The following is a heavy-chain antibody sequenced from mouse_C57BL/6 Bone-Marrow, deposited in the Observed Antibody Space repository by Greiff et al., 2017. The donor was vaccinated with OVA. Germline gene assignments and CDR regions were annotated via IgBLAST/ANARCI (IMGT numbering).Heavy chain of an antibody. D-gene: IGHD2-4*01. Sequence: DVHLVESGPGLVKPSQSLSLTCSVTGYSITSGYYWNWIRQFPGNKLEWMGYISYDGSNNYNPSLKNRISITRDTSKNQFFLKLNSVTTEDTATYYCARALYDYHWYFDVWGTGTTVTVSS. V-gene: IGHV3-6*01. CDR3: ARALYDYHWYFDV. CDR2: ISYDGSN. CDR1: GYSITSGYY. J-gene: IGHJ1*03.